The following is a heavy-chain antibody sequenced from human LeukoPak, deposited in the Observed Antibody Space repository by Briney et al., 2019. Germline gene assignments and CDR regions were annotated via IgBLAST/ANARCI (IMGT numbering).Heavy chain of an antibody. CDR2: IYHTGVT. V-gene: IGHV4-30-2*01. CDR1: GGSISSGGHY. CDR3: ARVPAAGFWYYFDY. J-gene: IGHJ4*02. Sequence: SQTLSLTCTVSGGSISSGGHYWSWLRHPPGKGLEWIGYIYHTGVTYFNPSLKSRVTISVDRSKNQFSLKLSSVTAADTAVYYCARVPAAGFWYYFDYWGQGTLVTVSS. D-gene: IGHD6-13*01.